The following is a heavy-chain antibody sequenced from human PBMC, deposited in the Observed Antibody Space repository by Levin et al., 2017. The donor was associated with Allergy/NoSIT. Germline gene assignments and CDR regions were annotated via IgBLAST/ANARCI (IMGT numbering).Heavy chain of an antibody. D-gene: IGHD4-17*01. J-gene: IGHJ4*02. CDR1: GFTFTNYV. CDR2: ISESGGDI. V-gene: IGHV3-23*01. CDR3: AIEEGPYGY. Sequence: ETLSLTCAGSGFTFTNYVMQWVRQAPGKGLEWVSSISESGGDIYYADSVKGRFTISRDNSKGTLYLQMSSLRAEDTAIYYCAIEEGPYGYWGQGTLVTVSS.